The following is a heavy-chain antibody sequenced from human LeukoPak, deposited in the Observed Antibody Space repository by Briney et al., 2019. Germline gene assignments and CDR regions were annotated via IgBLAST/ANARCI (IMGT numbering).Heavy chain of an antibody. CDR2: IYSGGST. D-gene: IGHD3-22*01. CDR1: GFTVSSNY. Sequence: GRSLRLSCAASGFTVSSNYMSWVRQAPGKGLEWVSVIYSGGSTYYADSVKGRFTISRDNSKNTLYLQMNSLRAEDTAVYYCTRDWCYYDSSGSARVIWGQGTLVTVSS. J-gene: IGHJ4*02. CDR3: TRDWCYYDSSGSARVI. V-gene: IGHV3-53*01.